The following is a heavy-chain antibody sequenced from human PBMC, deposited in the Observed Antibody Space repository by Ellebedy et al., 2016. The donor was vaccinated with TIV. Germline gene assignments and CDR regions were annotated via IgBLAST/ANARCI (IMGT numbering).Heavy chain of an antibody. Sequence: MPSETLSLTCTVSGGSISSYYWSWIRPPPGKGLEWIGYISYRGSTHYNPSLKSRVTISVDTSKNQFSLKLSSVTAADTAVYYCARGLAVACTTAGVYFDYWGQGTLVTVSS. CDR2: ISYRGST. D-gene: IGHD6-19*01. J-gene: IGHJ4*02. CDR1: GGSISSYY. V-gene: IGHV4-59*01. CDR3: ARGLAVACTTAGVYFDY.